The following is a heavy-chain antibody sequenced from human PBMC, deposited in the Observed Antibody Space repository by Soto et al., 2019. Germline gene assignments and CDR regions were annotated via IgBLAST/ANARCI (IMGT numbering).Heavy chain of an antibody. CDR3: ARLASNHLTGTTDY. Sequence: GGSLILSCAASGFTFDDYGMSWVRQAPGKGLEWVSGINWNGGSTGYADSVKGRFTISRDNAKNSLYLQMNSLRAEDTALYYCARLASNHLTGTTDYWGQGTLVTVSS. J-gene: IGHJ4*02. CDR1: GFTFDDYG. V-gene: IGHV3-20*04. CDR2: INWNGGST. D-gene: IGHD1-7*01.